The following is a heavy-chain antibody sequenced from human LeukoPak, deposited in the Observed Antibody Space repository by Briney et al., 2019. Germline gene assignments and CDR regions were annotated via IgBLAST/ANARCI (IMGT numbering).Heavy chain of an antibody. J-gene: IGHJ3*02. D-gene: IGHD3-3*01. CDR3: ARGKGYDFWSGYSSAFDI. Sequence: GGSLRLACAGSGFTFSDHYMDWVREAPGRGREGVGRTRNKANSYTTEYAASVKGRFTISRDDSKNSLYLQMNSLKTEDTAVYYCARGKGYDFWSGYSSAFDIWGQGTMVTVSS. CDR2: TRNKANSYTT. V-gene: IGHV3-72*01. CDR1: GFTFSDHY.